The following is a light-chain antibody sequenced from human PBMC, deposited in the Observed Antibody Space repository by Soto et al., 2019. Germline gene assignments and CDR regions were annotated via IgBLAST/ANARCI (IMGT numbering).Light chain of an antibody. Sequence: EIVLTQSPATLSLSPGERATLSCRASQSVSSYLAWYQQKPGQAPRLLIYDASNRATGFPARFSGSGSGTDFTLTISSLEPEDFAVYYCQQRSNWPLLFTFGPGTKVDIK. CDR2: DAS. CDR1: QSVSSY. V-gene: IGKV3-11*01. CDR3: QQRSNWPLLFT. J-gene: IGKJ3*01.